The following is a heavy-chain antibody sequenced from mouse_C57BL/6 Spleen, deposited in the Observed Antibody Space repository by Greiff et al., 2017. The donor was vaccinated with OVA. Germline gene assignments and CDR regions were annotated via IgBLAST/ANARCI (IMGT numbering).Heavy chain of an antibody. D-gene: IGHD1-1*01. V-gene: IGHV5-4*01. CDR1: GFTFSSYA. CDR3: ARDGSTTVGAGTGAMDY. CDR2: ISDGGSYT. J-gene: IGHJ4*01. Sequence: EVQVVESGGGLVKPGGSLKLSCAASGFTFSSYAMSWVRQTPEKRLEWVATISDGGSYTYYPDNVKGRFTISRDNAKNNLYLQMSQLKSEDTAMYYWARDGSTTVGAGTGAMDYWGQGTSVTVSS.